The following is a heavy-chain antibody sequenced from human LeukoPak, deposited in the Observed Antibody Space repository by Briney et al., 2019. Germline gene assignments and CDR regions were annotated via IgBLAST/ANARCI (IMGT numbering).Heavy chain of an antibody. CDR2: ISYDGSNK. D-gene: IGHD4-23*01. Sequence: PGGSLRLSCAASGFTFSSYGMHWVRQAPGKGLEWVAVISYDGSNKYYADSVKGRFTISRDNSKNTLYLQMNSLRAEDTAVYYCAKDFPDYGGNSGVTWFDPWGQGTLVTVSS. V-gene: IGHV3-30*18. J-gene: IGHJ5*02. CDR3: AKDFPDYGGNSGVTWFDP. CDR1: GFTFSSYG.